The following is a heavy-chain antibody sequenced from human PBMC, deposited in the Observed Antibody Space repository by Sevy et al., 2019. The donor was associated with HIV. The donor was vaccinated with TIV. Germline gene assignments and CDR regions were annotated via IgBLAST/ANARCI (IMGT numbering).Heavy chain of an antibody. CDR3: AKEGYYYDSRSSDWFDP. CDR1: GFNFSPYA. Sequence: GGSLRLSCAASGFNFSPYAMHWVRQGPGKGLEWVATVSSDGTARSYVYSIKGRFSLSRDNPKNTLYLQMNNLTPEDTAVYYCAKEGYYYDSRSSDWFDPWGPGALVTVSS. D-gene: IGHD3-22*01. V-gene: IGHV3-30*18. CDR2: VSSDGTAR. J-gene: IGHJ5*02.